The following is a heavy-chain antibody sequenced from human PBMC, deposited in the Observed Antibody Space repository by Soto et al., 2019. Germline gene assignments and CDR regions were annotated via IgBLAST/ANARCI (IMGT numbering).Heavy chain of an antibody. V-gene: IGHV2-5*02. CDR3: AHRLRRETNNWFDP. D-gene: IGHD1-7*01. CDR1: GFSLSTSGVG. J-gene: IGHJ5*02. Sequence: QITLKESGPPLVKPTQTLTLTCTFSGFSLSTSGVGVGWIRQPPGKALEWLALIYWDDDKRYSPSLKSRLTITKDTSKNQVVLTMTNMDPVDTATYYCAHRLRRETNNWFDPWGQGTLVTVSS. CDR2: IYWDDDK.